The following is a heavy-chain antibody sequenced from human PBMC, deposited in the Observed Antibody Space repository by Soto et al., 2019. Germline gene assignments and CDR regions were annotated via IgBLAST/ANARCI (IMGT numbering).Heavy chain of an antibody. CDR1: TTILATIA. D-gene: IGHD3-3*01. Sequence: PGGSRTPSCHPATTILATIAILTFREAQRKGLEWVAGIRFDGSNENYADSAKGRFTISRDNSKNMLYLQMNSLSVEDTAVYYCARAGEGATVFFGYFDYWGQGALVTVSS. CDR3: ARAGEGATVFFGYFDY. CDR2: IRFDGSNE. J-gene: IGHJ4*02. V-gene: IGHV3-33*01.